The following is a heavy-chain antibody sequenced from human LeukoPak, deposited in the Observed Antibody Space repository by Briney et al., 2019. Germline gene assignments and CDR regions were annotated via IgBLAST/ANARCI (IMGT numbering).Heavy chain of an antibody. CDR1: GASMSSYY. CDR2: IYSSGST. J-gene: IGHJ4*02. D-gene: IGHD4-17*01. Sequence: SETLSLTCTVSGASMSSYYWSWIRQPPGQGLEWIGYIYSSGSTKSNPSSKSRVTISVDTSKNQFSLNLSSVTAADTAVYYCARGGEAGLADWGQGTLVTVSS. V-gene: IGHV4-59*01. CDR3: ARGGEAGLAD.